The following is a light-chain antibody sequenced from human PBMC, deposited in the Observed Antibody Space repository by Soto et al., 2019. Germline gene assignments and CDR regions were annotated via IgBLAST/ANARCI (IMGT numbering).Light chain of an antibody. V-gene: IGLV2-14*03. CDR1: SSDVGAYDY. CDR2: EVS. J-gene: IGLJ1*01. CDR3: SSYTSSSTRV. Sequence: QSVLTQPASVSGSPGQSITISCTGTSSDVGAYDYVSWYQQHPDKAPKLMIYEVSNRPSGVSNRFSGSKSVNTATLTMSGLQADDEADYYCSSYTSSSTRVFGTGTKLTVL.